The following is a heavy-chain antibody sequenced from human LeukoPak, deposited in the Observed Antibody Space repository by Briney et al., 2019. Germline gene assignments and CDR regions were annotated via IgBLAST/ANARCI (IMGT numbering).Heavy chain of an antibody. J-gene: IGHJ4*02. D-gene: IGHD3-16*01. V-gene: IGHV1-69*01. CDR2: IIPIFGTA. Sequence: SVKVSCKASGGTFSSYAISWVRQAPGQGLEWLGGIIPIFGTANYAQKFQGRVTITADESTSTAYMELSSLRSEDTAVYYCARDLGNPGGGFDYWGQGTLVTVSS. CDR1: GGTFSSYA. CDR3: ARDLGNPGGGFDY.